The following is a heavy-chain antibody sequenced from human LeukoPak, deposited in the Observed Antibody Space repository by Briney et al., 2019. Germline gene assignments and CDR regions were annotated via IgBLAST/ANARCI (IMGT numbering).Heavy chain of an antibody. CDR1: GGSISSYY. Sequence: SETLSLTCTVSGGSISSYYWSWIRQPPGKGLEWIGYIYYSGSTNYNPSLKSRVTISVDTSKNQFSLKLSSVTAADTAVYYCARHESGEYFQHRGQGTLVTVSS. CDR2: IYYSGST. V-gene: IGHV4-59*08. CDR3: ARHESGEYFQH. J-gene: IGHJ1*01.